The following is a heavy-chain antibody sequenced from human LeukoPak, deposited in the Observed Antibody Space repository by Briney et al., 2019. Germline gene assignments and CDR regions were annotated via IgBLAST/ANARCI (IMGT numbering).Heavy chain of an antibody. CDR2: INHSGST. J-gene: IGHJ3*02. CDR1: GGSFSGYY. V-gene: IGHV4-34*01. Sequence: PSETLSLTCAVYGGSFSGYYWSWIRQPPGKGLXXXXEINHSGSTNYNPSLKSRVTISVDTSKNQFSLKLSSVTAADTAVYYCARRAVAVAGTRAFDIWGQGTMVTVSS. CDR3: ARRAVAVAGTRAFDI. D-gene: IGHD6-19*01.